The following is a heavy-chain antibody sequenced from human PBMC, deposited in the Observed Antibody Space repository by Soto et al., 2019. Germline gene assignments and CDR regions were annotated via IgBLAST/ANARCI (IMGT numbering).Heavy chain of an antibody. CDR3: ARDQDSSSYYYYGMDV. D-gene: IGHD6-13*01. CDR1: GYTFTSYG. V-gene: IGHV1-18*01. Sequence: ASVKVSCKASGYTFTSYGISWVRQAPGQGLEWMGWISAYNGNTNYAQKLQGRVTMTTDTSTSTAYMELRSLRSDDTAVYYCARDQDSSSYYYYGMDVWGQGTTVTVYS. J-gene: IGHJ6*02. CDR2: ISAYNGNT.